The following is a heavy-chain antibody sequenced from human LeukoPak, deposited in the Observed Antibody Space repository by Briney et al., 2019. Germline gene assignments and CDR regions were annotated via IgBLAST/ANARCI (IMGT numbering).Heavy chain of an antibody. V-gene: IGHV3-23*01. CDR1: GFTFSNYV. D-gene: IGHD1-26*01. CDR3: TRRVGGTPDY. Sequence: PGGSLRLSCAASGFTFSNYVMTWVRQAPGKGPEWVSAIGIDVRDSDYADSVKGRFTISRDNSKNTVYLQMNSLRAEDTGLYYCTRRVGGTPDYWGLGTLVTVSS. CDR2: IGIDVRDS. J-gene: IGHJ4*02.